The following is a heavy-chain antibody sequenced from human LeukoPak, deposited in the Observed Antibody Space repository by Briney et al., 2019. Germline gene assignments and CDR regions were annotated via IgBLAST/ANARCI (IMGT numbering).Heavy chain of an antibody. Sequence: PGGSLRLSCAASGLTFSSYWMSWVRQAPGKGLEWVANIKQDGSEKYYVDSVKGRFTISRDNAKNSLYLQMNSLRAEDTAVYYCARVVAATPGWFDPWGQGTLVTVSS. CDR2: IKQDGSEK. D-gene: IGHD2-15*01. CDR1: GLTFSSYW. V-gene: IGHV3-7*01. CDR3: ARVVAATPGWFDP. J-gene: IGHJ5*02.